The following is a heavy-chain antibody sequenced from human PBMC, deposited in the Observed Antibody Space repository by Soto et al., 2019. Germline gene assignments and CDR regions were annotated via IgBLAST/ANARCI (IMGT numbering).Heavy chain of an antibody. D-gene: IGHD6-19*01. V-gene: IGHV3-21*01. Sequence: GGSLRLSCAASGFTFSTYSMNWVRQAPGKGLEWVSSISSSSSDIYYADSVKGRFTISRDNAKESLFLQMSSLRAEDTAAYYCARPYSVADNWYFDLWGRGTLVTVSS. CDR3: ARPYSVADNWYFDL. J-gene: IGHJ2*01. CDR2: ISSSSSDI. CDR1: GFTFSTYS.